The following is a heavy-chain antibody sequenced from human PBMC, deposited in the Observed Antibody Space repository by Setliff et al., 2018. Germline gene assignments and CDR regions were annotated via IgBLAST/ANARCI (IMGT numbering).Heavy chain of an antibody. CDR2: IIPIFGTR. CDR3: ARGHYHYHSVLYGGEFYYYYMDV. D-gene: IGHD3-10*01. J-gene: IGHJ6*02. CDR1: GGTFDNYG. V-gene: IGHV1-69*13. Sequence: GASVKVSCKASGGTFDNYGISWVRQAPGQGLEWMGGIIPIFGTRNYAQKFQDRVTIAADESTSSAYMELSSLRSEDTAVYYCARGHYHYHSVLYGGEFYYYYMDVWGPGTTVTVS.